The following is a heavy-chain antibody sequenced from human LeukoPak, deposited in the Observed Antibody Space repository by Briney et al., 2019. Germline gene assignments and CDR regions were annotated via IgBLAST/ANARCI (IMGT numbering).Heavy chain of an antibody. J-gene: IGHJ4*02. V-gene: IGHV4-34*01. D-gene: IGHD3-3*01. Sequence: SETLSLTCAVYGGSFSGYYWSWIRQPPGKGLEWIGEINHSGSTNYNPSLKSRVTISVDTSKNQFSLRLSSVTVADTAVYYCASLLDTLNYDFWSGYLDYWGQGTLVTVSS. CDR2: INHSGST. CDR3: ASLLDTLNYDFWSGYLDY. CDR1: GGSFSGYY.